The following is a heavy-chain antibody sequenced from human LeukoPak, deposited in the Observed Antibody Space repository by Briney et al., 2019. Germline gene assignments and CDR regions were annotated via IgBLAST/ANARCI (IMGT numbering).Heavy chain of an antibody. CDR2: LSSDNYTI. CDR3: ARDGYYDSSGPYYFDY. D-gene: IGHD3-22*01. V-gene: IGHV3-48*01. J-gene: IGHJ4*02. Sequence: GGSLRLSCAASGITFSSYSMNWVRQAPGKGLEWISYLSSDNYTIYYADSVKGRFIISRDNAKDSLYLQMNSLRAEVTAVYYCARDGYYDSSGPYYFDYWGQGTLVTVSS. CDR1: GITFSSYS.